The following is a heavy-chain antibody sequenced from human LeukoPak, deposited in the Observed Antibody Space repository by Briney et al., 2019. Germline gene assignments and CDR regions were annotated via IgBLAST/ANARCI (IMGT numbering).Heavy chain of an antibody. CDR1: GFTFSSYA. CDR3: ASAGIVGAQGSYYFDY. V-gene: IGHV3-30*03. CDR2: ISYDGSNK. Sequence: GGSLRLSCAASGFTFSSYAMSWVRQAPGKGLEWVAVISYDGSNKYYADSVKGRFTISRDNSKNTLYLQMNSLRAEDTAVYYCASAGIVGAQGSYYFDYWGQGTLVTVSS. D-gene: IGHD1-26*01. J-gene: IGHJ4*02.